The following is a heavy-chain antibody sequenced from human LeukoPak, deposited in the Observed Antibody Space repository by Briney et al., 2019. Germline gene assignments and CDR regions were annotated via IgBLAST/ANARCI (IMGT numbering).Heavy chain of an antibody. CDR1: GYSFNSHH. J-gene: IGHJ6*02. V-gene: IGHV1-46*02. D-gene: IGHD3-10*01. CDR2: KFSHDGTT. Sequence: ASVKVSCKTSGYSFNSHHVHWVRQAPGQGLEWMGVKFSHDGTTSYTQNFQGRLTMTGDTSTSTVYMELSGLRSEDTAVYYCARDSGNFHYDMDVWGQGTTVIVSS. CDR3: ARDSGNFHYDMDV.